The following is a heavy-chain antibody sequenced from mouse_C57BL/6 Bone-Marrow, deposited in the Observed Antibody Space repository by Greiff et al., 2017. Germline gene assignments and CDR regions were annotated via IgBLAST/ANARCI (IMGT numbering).Heavy chain of an antibody. CDR2: ISDGGSYT. CDR1: GFTFSSYA. V-gene: IGHV5-4*01. D-gene: IGHD3-1*01. J-gene: IGHJ3*01. Sequence: EVQLQESGGGLVKPGGSLKLSCAASGFTFSSYAMSWVRQTPEKRLEWVATISDGGSYTYYPDNVKGRFTISRDNAKNNLYLQMSHLKSEDTAMYYCARDQGYPAWFAYWGQGTLVTVSA. CDR3: ARDQGYPAWFAY.